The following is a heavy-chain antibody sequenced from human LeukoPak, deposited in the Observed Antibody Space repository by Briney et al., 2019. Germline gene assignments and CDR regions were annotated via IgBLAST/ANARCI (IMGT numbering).Heavy chain of an antibody. Sequence: GASVKVSCKASGYTFTSYDINWVRQPTGQGLEWMGWISAYNGNTNYAQKLQGRVTMTTDTYTSTAYMELRSLRSDATAVYYCATYYYGSGSYWPFDYWGQGTLVTVSS. CDR2: ISAYNGNT. J-gene: IGHJ4*02. V-gene: IGHV1-18*01. CDR3: ATYYYGSGSYWPFDY. CDR1: GYTFTSYD. D-gene: IGHD3-10*01.